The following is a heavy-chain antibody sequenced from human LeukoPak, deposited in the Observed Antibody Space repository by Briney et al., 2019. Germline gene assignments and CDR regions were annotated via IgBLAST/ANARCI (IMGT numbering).Heavy chain of an antibody. CDR1: GNTLTELS. D-gene: IGHD1-1*01. V-gene: IGHV1-24*01. CDR3: TTGRRYQLYDY. J-gene: IGHJ4*02. Sequence: GASVKVSCKVFGNTLTELSMHWVRQAPGKGLESMGGFAPEDGETIYAQQFQSRLTMTEDTSTDTAYMELSRLTSEDTAVYYCTTGRRYQLYDYWGQGTLVTVSS. CDR2: FAPEDGET.